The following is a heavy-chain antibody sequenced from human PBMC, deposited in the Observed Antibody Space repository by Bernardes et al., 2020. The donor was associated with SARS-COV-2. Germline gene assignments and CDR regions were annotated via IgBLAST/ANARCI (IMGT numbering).Heavy chain of an antibody. CDR1: GFTFGNYA. CDR3: TSPSFLNY. D-gene: IGHD3-10*01. V-gene: IGHV3-49*03. CDR2: IRSKAYGGTT. J-gene: IGHJ4*02. Sequence: GGSLRLSRIVSGFTFGNYAMSWFRQAPGKGLEWVGFIRSKAYGGTTEYAASVQGRFIISRDDSKSIAYLQMNSLKTEDTAVYFCTSPSFLNYWGQGTLVTVSS.